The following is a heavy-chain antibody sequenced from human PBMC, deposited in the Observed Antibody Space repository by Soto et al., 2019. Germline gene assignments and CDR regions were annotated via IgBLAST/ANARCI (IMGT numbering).Heavy chain of an antibody. CDR1: GGSISSGGYS. V-gene: IGHV4-30-2*01. CDR3: ARVSGSYLFDY. D-gene: IGHD1-26*01. CDR2: IYHSGST. J-gene: IGHJ4*02. Sequence: SETLSLTCTVSGGSISSGGYSWSWIRQPPGKGPEWIGYIYHSGSTYYNPSLKSRVTISVDRSKNQFSLKLSSVTAADTAVYYCARVSGSYLFDYWGQGTLVTVSS.